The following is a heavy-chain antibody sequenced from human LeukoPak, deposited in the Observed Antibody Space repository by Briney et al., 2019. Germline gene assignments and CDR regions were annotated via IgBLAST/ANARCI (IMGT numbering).Heavy chain of an antibody. D-gene: IGHD2-2*01. Sequence: GGSLRLSCAASGFTFSDYYMSWIRQAPGKGLEWVSYISSSGSTIYYADYVKGRFTISRDNAKNSLYLQMNSLRAEDTAVYYCARDQRSIVVVPAATPGGSDYWGQGTLVTVSS. CDR1: GFTFSDYY. CDR2: ISSSGSTI. J-gene: IGHJ4*02. CDR3: ARDQRSIVVVPAATPGGSDY. V-gene: IGHV3-11*01.